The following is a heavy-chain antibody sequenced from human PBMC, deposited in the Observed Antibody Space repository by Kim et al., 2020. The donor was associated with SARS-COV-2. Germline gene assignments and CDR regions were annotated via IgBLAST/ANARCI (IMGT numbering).Heavy chain of an antibody. D-gene: IGHD2-2*01. Sequence: YYNPSLKSRVTISVDTSKNQFSLKLSSVTAADTAVYYCARDCSSTSCYSYWGQGTLVTVSS. CDR3: ARDCSSTSCYSY. V-gene: IGHV4-39*02. J-gene: IGHJ4*02.